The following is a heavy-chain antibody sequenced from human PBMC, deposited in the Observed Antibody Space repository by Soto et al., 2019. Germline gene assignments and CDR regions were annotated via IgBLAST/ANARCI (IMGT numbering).Heavy chain of an antibody. CDR1: GFTFSSYG. Sequence: QVQLVESGGGVVQPGRSLRLSCAASGFTFSSYGMHWVRQAPGKGLEWVAVISYDGSNKYYADSVKGRFTISRDNSKNTLYLQMNSLRAEDTAVYYCAKAPNYDFWSGENWGQGTLVTVSS. J-gene: IGHJ4*02. CDR3: AKAPNYDFWSGEN. V-gene: IGHV3-30*18. D-gene: IGHD3-3*01. CDR2: ISYDGSNK.